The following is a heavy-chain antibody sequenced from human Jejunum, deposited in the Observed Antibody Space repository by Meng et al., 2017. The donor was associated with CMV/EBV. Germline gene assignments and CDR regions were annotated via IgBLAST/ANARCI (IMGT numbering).Heavy chain of an antibody. Sequence: QVQLEQRGAGLLKPSEPLSLTCAVYGGSLSGYYWTWIRQPPGKGLEWIGEINHSGTTNYNPSLKSRVTISIDTSKNQFSLKLSSVTAADTAVYYCARYGGDSVWYFGLWGRGTLVTVSS. J-gene: IGHJ2*01. CDR1: GGSLSGYY. V-gene: IGHV4-34*01. D-gene: IGHD2-21*02. CDR3: ARYGGDSVWYFGL. CDR2: INHSGTT.